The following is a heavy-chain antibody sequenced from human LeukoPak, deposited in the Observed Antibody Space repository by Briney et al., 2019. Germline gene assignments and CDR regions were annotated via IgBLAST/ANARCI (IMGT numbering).Heavy chain of an antibody. Sequence: SETLSLTCTVSGGSVSSDNYYWSWIRQPPGRGLEWIGYIYYSGSTNYNPSLKSRVTMSVDTSKNRFSLKLDSVTAADTAVYYCARGQWLDNSWGQGTRVTVSS. CDR3: ARGQWLDNS. D-gene: IGHD6-19*01. CDR1: GGSVSSDNYY. V-gene: IGHV4-61*01. J-gene: IGHJ4*02. CDR2: IYYSGST.